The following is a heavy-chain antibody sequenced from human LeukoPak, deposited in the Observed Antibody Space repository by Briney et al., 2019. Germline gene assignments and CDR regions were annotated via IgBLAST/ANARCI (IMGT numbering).Heavy chain of an antibody. D-gene: IGHD2-2*03. CDR3: VRPLGFPSSGDCSSTSCYPWFDT. J-gene: IGHJ5*01. CDR2: INHSGST. V-gene: IGHV4-34*01. Sequence: SETLSLTCAVYGGSFSGYYWSWIRQPPGKGLEWIGEINHSGSTNYNPSLKSRVTISVDTSKNHFSLMLSSVTAADTAVYYCVRPLGFPSSGDCSSTSCYPWFDTWSHGTLVTASS. CDR1: GGSFSGYY.